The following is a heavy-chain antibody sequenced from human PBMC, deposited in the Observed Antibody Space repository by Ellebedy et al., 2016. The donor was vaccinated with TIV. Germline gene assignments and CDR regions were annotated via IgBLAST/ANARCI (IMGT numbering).Heavy chain of an antibody. CDR2: IYYSGST. J-gene: IGHJ4*02. CDR3: AREGEDIVPWPIYYFDY. D-gene: IGHD2-15*01. Sequence: SETLSLTCTVSGGSISSYYWSWIRQPPGKGLEWIGYIYYSGSTNYNPSLKSRVTISVDTSKNQFSLKLSSVTAADTAVYYCAREGEDIVPWPIYYFDYWGQGTLVTVSS. CDR1: GGSISSYY. V-gene: IGHV4-59*01.